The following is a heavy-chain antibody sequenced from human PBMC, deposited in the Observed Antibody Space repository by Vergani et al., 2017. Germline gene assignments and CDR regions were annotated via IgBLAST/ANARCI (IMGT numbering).Heavy chain of an antibody. V-gene: IGHV4-59*01. CDR3: ATLVAAAGTDDY. CDR1: GCSISSYY. J-gene: IGHJ4*02. D-gene: IGHD6-13*01. CDR2: IYYSGST. Sequence: QVQLQESGPGLVKPSETLSLTCTVSGCSISSYYWSWIRQPPGKGLEWIGYIYYSGSTNYNPSLKSRVTISVDTSKNQFSLKLSSVTAADTAVYYCATLVAAAGTDDYWGQGTLVTVSS.